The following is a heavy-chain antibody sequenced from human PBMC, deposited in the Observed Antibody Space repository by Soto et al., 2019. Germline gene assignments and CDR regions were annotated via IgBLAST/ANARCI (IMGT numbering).Heavy chain of an antibody. D-gene: IGHD2-15*01. CDR1: GGSITSNAW. CDR2: RYTSGST. J-gene: IGHJ6*02. V-gene: IGHV4-4*02. Sequence: QVQLQESGPGLVKPSGTLSLTCAVSGGSITSNAWWSWVRQPPGKGLEWIGERYTSGSTNYNPSLKSRVDISVDESKNQFSLRLSSVTAADTAIYYCARGIFTNYRGMDVWGQGTTVTVSS. CDR3: ARGIFTNYRGMDV.